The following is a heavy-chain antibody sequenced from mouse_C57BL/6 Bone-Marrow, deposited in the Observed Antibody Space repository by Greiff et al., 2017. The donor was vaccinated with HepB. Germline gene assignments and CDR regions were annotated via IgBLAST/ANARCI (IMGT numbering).Heavy chain of an antibody. D-gene: IGHD2-3*01. CDR2: IYPGSGST. CDR3: ARWSWYDGGSYYDRDY. V-gene: IGHV1-55*01. J-gene: IGHJ4*01. CDR1: GYTFTSYW. Sequence: QVQLQQPGAELVKPGASVKMSCKASGYTFTSYWITWVKQRPGQGLEWIGDIYPGSGSTNYNEKFKSKATLTVDTSSSTAYMQFSSLTSEDSAIYYGARWSWYDGGSYYDRDYGGQGTSVTVSA.